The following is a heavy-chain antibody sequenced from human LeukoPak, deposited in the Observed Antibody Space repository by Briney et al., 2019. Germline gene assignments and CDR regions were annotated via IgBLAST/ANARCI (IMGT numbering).Heavy chain of an antibody. D-gene: IGHD3-22*01. CDR2: ISGSGGST. Sequence: GGSLRLSCAASGFTFSSYWMSWVRQAPGNRLEWVSAISGSGGSTYYADSVKGRFTISRDNSKNTLYLQMNSLRAEDTAVYYCAKALGYWGAFDIWGQGTMVTVSS. V-gene: IGHV3-23*01. J-gene: IGHJ3*02. CDR3: AKALGYWGAFDI. CDR1: GFTFSSYW.